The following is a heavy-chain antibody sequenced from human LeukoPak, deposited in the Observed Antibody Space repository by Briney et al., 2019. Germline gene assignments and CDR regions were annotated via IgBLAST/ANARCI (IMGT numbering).Heavy chain of an antibody. CDR3: ARAIDISSGLDY. CDR2: IIPILGIA. CDR1: GGTFSSYA. V-gene: IGHV1-69*04. Sequence: GASVKVSCKASGGTFSSYAISWVRQAPGQGLEWMGRIIPILGIANYAQKFQGRVTITADKSTSTAYMELSSLRSEDTAVYYCARAIDISSGLDYWGQGTLVTVSS. J-gene: IGHJ4*02. D-gene: IGHD3-22*01.